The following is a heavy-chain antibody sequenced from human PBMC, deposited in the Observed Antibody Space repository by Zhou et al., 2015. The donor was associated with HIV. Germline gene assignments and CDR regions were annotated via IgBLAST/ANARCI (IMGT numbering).Heavy chain of an antibody. Sequence: EQMVQSGAEVKKPGSSVKVSCKSSPGPFNSHTISWVRQAPGQGFEWIEGIIVDSTTYAPKFQGRVSISADTSTHIVYLELTRLTSEDTAIYYCARDSGSIDGVLLGWFDPWGQGTPVTVSS. D-gene: IGHD3-3*01. CDR3: ARDSGSIDGVLLGWFDP. CDR2: IIVDST. V-gene: IGHV1-69*06. J-gene: IGHJ5*02. CDR1: PGPFNSHT.